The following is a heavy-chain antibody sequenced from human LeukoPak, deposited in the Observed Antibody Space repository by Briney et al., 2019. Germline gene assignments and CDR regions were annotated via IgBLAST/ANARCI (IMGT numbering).Heavy chain of an antibody. CDR2: IYYSGST. CDR1: GGSINASY. Sequence: SETLSLTCTVSGGSINASYWSWIRQPPGKGLEWIGHIYYSGSTIYNPSLKSRVTISVGTSKNHFSLNLSSVTAADTAIYYCARLNWGFLRYYFDYWGQGTLVTASS. J-gene: IGHJ4*02. D-gene: IGHD7-27*01. CDR3: ARLNWGFLRYYFDY. V-gene: IGHV4-59*01.